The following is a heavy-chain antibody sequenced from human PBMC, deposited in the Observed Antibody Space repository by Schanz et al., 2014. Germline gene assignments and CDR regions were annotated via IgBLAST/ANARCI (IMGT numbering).Heavy chain of an antibody. CDR3: AKGQGAVINNWYFDL. J-gene: IGHJ2*01. Sequence: EVQVVESGGGLVRPGGSLRLSCSGFTVSAYSANWVRQAPGKGLEWVSSISSSGGHIYYADSVKGRFTITRDIAKNSLYLQMNSLSADDTAVYYCAKGQGAVINNWYFDLWGRGTLVTVSS. D-gene: IGHD2-21*01. CDR1: GFTVSAYS. CDR2: ISSSGGHI. V-gene: IGHV3-21*02.